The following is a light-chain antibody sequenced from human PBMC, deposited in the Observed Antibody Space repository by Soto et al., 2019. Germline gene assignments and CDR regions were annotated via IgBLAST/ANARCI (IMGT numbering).Light chain of an antibody. J-gene: IGKJ3*01. V-gene: IGKV1-39*01. Sequence: DIEMTQSPSSLSASVGDRVTITCRTGQSISNYLNWYQQKPGKAPKLLIYSASTLQSGVPPRFSGSGSGTDFTLTIAGLQTEDFATYYCQQSYSTPLFTFGPGTKVDIK. CDR3: QQSYSTPLFT. CDR2: SAS. CDR1: QSISNY.